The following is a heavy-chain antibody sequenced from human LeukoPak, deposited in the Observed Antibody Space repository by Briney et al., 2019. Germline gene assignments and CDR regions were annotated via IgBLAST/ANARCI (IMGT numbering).Heavy chain of an antibody. D-gene: IGHD6-19*01. V-gene: IGHV3-21*01. CDR1: GFTFSSYS. CDR3: ARAIAVDEGY. CDR2: MNGGSGYI. J-gene: IGHJ4*02. Sequence: GGSLRLSCAASGFTFSSYSMNWVRQAPGKGLEWVSYMNGGSGYIYYADSVNGLFTISRDNAKNSLYLQMDSLRAEDTAVYYCARAIAVDEGYWGQGTLVTVSS.